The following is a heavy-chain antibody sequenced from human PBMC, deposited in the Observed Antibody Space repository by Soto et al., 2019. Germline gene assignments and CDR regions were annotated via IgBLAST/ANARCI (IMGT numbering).Heavy chain of an antibody. Sequence: TLSLTCFCSCYSITAGVYYWRLILHHPRKGLEWIGSFYSSGSIIYNPSLRSRVSISGDTSSNQFSMSLTSVTAADTACYYCTRTSSSGSGWFSAWGQGTLVTVSS. CDR1: CYSITAGVYY. CDR2: FYSSGSI. CDR3: TRTSSSGSGWFSA. D-gene: IGHD3-22*01. J-gene: IGHJ5*02. V-gene: IGHV4-31*03.